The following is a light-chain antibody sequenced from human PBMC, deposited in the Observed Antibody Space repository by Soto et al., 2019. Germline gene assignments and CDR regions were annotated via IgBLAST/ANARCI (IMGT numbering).Light chain of an antibody. CDR1: SSNIGSNY. J-gene: IGLJ1*01. V-gene: IGLV1-47*02. CDR2: SNN. Sequence: QSVLTQPPSASGTPGQRVTISCSGSSSNIGSNYVYWYQQLPGTAPKLLIYSNNQRPSGVPDRFSGSKSGTSASLAITGLQAEDEADYYCQSYDSSLSGSEVFGTGTKLTVL. CDR3: QSYDSSLSGSEV.